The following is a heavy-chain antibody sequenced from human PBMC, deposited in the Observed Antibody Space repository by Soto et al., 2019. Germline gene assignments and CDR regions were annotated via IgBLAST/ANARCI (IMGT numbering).Heavy chain of an antibody. CDR1: GYTFTSYD. Sequence: QVQLVQSGAEVKKPGASVKVSCKASGYTFTSYDINWVRQATGQGLESMGWMNPNSGNTAYAQKFQGRVTMTRDTSISTAYMELSSLRSEDTAVYYCARGNEYGGNFDYWGQGTLVTVSS. D-gene: IGHD2-15*01. V-gene: IGHV1-8*01. CDR2: MNPNSGNT. J-gene: IGHJ4*02. CDR3: ARGNEYGGNFDY.